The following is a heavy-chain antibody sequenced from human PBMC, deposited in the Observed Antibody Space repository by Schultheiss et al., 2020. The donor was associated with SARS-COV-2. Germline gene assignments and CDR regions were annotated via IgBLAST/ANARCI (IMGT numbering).Heavy chain of an antibody. D-gene: IGHD3-10*01. J-gene: IGHJ4*02. CDR1: GGSISSYY. CDR2: IYYSGST. Sequence: SETLSLTCTVSGGSISSYYWSWIRQPPGKGLEWIGSIYYSGSTNYNPSLKSRVTMSLDTSKNQFSLNLDSVTAADTAVYYCARVSLRGSDYWGQGTLVTVSS. CDR3: ARVSLRGSDY. V-gene: IGHV4-59*01.